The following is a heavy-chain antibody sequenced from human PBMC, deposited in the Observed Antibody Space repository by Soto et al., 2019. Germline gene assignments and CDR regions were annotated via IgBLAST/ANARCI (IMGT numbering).Heavy chain of an antibody. CDR3: ARIERVQDFDYDFWSGYPSRRQNWFDP. D-gene: IGHD3-3*01. CDR1: GFSLSNARMG. CDR2: IFSNDEK. J-gene: IGHJ5*02. Sequence: QVTLKESGPVLVKPTETLTLTCTVSGFSLSNARMGVSWIRQPPGKALEWLAHIFSNDEKSYSTSLKSRLTISKDTSKSQVVLTMTNMDPVDTATYYCARIERVQDFDYDFWSGYPSRRQNWFDPWGQGTLVTVSS. V-gene: IGHV2-26*01.